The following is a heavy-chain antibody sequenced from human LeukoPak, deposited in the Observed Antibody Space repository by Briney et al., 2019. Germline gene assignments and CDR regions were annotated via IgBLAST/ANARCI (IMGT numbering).Heavy chain of an antibody. J-gene: IGHJ4*02. CDR1: GFSFSSYG. Sequence: PGGSLRLSCAASGFSFSSYGMHWVRQAPGKGLEWVAFIRYDGSNKYYADSVKGRFTISRDNSKNTLCLQMNRLRAEDTAVYYCAKDIVLMVYAISSFDYWGQGTLVTVSS. V-gene: IGHV3-30*02. D-gene: IGHD2-8*01. CDR2: IRYDGSNK. CDR3: AKDIVLMVYAISSFDY.